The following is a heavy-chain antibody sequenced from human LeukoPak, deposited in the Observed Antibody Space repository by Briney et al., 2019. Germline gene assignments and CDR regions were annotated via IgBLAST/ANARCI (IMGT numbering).Heavy chain of an antibody. CDR1: GGSISSTGYY. D-gene: IGHD3-22*01. Sequence: SETLSLTCTVSGGSISSTGYYWSWIRQPPGKGLEWIGYIYYSGSTNYNPSLKSRVTISVDTSKNQFSLNLSSVTAADTAVYYCASLFFDTSGYVDQWGQGTMVTVSS. CDR2: IYYSGST. J-gene: IGHJ4*02. V-gene: IGHV4-61*05. CDR3: ASLFFDTSGYVDQ.